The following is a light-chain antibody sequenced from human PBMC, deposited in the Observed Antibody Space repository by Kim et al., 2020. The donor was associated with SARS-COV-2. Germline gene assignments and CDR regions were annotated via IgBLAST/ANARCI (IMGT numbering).Light chain of an antibody. V-gene: IGKV3-20*01. CDR3: QQYGGSPVT. CDR2: GAS. J-gene: IGKJ1*01. CDR1: HNGGSSN. Sequence: SPAGGATLPCRTSHNGGSSNLAWYQQKPGQVPRLLIYGASRRATGIPDRFSGSGSGTEFTLTISSLQSEDFAVYYCQQYGGSPVTFGQGTKVDIK.